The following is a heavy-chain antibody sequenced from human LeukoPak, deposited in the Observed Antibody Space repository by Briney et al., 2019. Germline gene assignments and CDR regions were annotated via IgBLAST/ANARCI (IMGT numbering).Heavy chain of an antibody. CDR3: ARDPYYEINKTFDY. J-gene: IGHJ4*02. D-gene: IGHD3-9*01. CDR2: IWYDGSNK. Sequence: GRSLRLSSVASGFTFTTYGMHWVRQAPGKGLEWVAVIWYDGSNKYYADSVRGRFTISRDDSKNTLYLQMNSLRAEDTALYYCARDPYYEINKTFDYWGQGTLVTVSS. CDR1: GFTFTTYG. V-gene: IGHV3-33*01.